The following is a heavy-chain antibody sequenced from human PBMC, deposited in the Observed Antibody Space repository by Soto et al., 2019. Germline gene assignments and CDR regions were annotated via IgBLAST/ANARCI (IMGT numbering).Heavy chain of an antibody. Sequence: QVQVVQSGVEVRRPGSSVKVSCKASGDTFKNCVISWVRQAPGQGLEWMGGIIPLFGTTDFAQRFQGRLTITTDESTTTAYMELSRLRSEDTVTYYFAAELGFGKLSVVWGQGTTVIVSS. CDR3: AAELGFGKLSVV. CDR1: GDTFKNCV. J-gene: IGHJ6*02. V-gene: IGHV1-69*01. CDR2: IIPLFGTT. D-gene: IGHD3-10*01.